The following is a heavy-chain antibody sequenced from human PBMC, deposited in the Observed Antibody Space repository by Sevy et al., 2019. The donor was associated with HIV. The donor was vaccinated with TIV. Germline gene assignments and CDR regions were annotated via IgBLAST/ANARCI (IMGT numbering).Heavy chain of an antibody. V-gene: IGHV3-23*01. CDR1: GFAFSSYA. CDR2: LIGGGSRT. Sequence: GGSLRLSCAASGFAFSSYAMSWVRQAPGKGLEWVSTLIGGGSRTYYADSVTGRFIISRDNSRNTLYLQMNSLRAEDTAIYYCAKRRVQSGLSGGGANYGMDVWGRGTTVTVSS. CDR3: AKRRVQSGLSGGGANYGMDV. D-gene: IGHD2-8*02. J-gene: IGHJ6*02.